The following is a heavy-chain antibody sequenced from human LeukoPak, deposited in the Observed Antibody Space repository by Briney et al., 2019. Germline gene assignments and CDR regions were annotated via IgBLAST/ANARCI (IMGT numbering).Heavy chain of an antibody. CDR3: AKPAPRLYYYDSSGYYGH. Sequence: PGGSLRLSCAASGFTFSSYAMSWVRQAPGKGLEWVSAISGSGGSTYYAGSVKGRFTISRDNSKNTLYLQMNSLRAEDTAVYYCAKPAPRLYYYDSSGYYGHWGQGTLVTVSS. CDR1: GFTFSSYA. CDR2: ISGSGGST. J-gene: IGHJ4*02. D-gene: IGHD3-22*01. V-gene: IGHV3-23*01.